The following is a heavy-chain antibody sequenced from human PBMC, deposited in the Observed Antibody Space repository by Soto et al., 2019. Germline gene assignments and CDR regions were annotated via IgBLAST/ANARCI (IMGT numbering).Heavy chain of an antibody. Sequence: QVQLVESGGGVVQPGRSRTLSCVASGFTFRLYGMHWVRQAPGKGLEWVAAVSYDGKNKWYGDSVQGRFTISRENSKNWVFLQLSSLITVETAVYYCARGREVAAGQEWWGQGIVVAVSS. D-gene: IGHD6-13*01. CDR1: GFTFRLYG. CDR2: VSYDGKNK. J-gene: IGHJ1*01. CDR3: ARGREVAAGQEW. V-gene: IGHV3-30*03.